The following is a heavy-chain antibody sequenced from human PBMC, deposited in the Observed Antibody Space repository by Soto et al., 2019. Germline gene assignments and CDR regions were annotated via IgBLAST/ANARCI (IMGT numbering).Heavy chain of an antibody. CDR3: ATGFLGLCTGGNCPLDY. CDR2: IWYHGIDK. J-gene: IGHJ4*02. D-gene: IGHD2-15*01. V-gene: IGHV3-33*01. CDR1: GFTFSRQA. Sequence: QVQLVESGGGVVQPERSLRLSCAASGFTFSRQARHWVRQAPGRGLEWVAVIWYHGIDKYYADSVKGRSTISRDNSKNTVYLKMNSLRGEDTAVYYCATGFLGLCTGGNCPLDYWGQGTLVTVSS.